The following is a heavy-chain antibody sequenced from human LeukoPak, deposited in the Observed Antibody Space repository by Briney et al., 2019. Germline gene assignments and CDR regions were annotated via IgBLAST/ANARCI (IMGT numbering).Heavy chain of an antibody. D-gene: IGHD6-13*01. Sequence: ASVKVSCKASGYTFTGYYMHWVRQAPGQGLEWMGRINPNSGGTNYAQTFQGRVTMTGDTSITTAYLEVSSLRSDDTAVYYCARGEYSSSWDHYYFDYWGQGTLVTVSS. J-gene: IGHJ4*02. CDR1: GYTFTGYY. CDR3: ARGEYSSSWDHYYFDY. CDR2: INPNSGGT. V-gene: IGHV1-2*06.